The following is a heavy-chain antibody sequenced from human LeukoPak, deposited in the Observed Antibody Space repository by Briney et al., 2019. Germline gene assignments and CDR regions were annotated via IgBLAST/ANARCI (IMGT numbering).Heavy chain of an antibody. CDR2: IKQDGSEK. J-gene: IGHJ4*02. D-gene: IGHD2/OR15-2a*01. CDR3: ASPRI. CDR1: GFTFNIYW. V-gene: IGHV3-7*05. Sequence: PGGSLRLSCAASGFTFNIYWMAWVRQAPGKGLEWVANIKQDGSEKYYVDSVKGRFTISRDNAKNSLYLQMNSLRAEDSAVYYCASPRIWGQGTLVTVSS.